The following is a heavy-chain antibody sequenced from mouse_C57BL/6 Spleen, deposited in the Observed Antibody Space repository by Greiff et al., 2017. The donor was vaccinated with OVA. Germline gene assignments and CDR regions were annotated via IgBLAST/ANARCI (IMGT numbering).Heavy chain of an antibody. CDR2: IHPNSGST. CDR3: ASYYYGDWYFDV. V-gene: IGHV1-64*01. J-gene: IGHJ1*03. CDR1: GYTFTSYW. D-gene: IGHD1-1*01. Sequence: QVQLQQSGAELVKPGASVKLSCKASGYTFTSYWMHWVKQRPGQGLEWIGMIHPNSGSTNYNEKFKSKATLTVDKSSSTAYMQLSSLTSEDSAVYYCASYYYGDWYFDVWGTGTTVTVSS.